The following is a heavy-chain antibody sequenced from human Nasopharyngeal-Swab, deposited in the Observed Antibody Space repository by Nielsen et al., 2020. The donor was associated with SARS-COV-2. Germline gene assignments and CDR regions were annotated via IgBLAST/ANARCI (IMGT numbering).Heavy chain of an antibody. D-gene: IGHD2-15*01. J-gene: IGHJ6*02. V-gene: IGHV3-48*03. CDR3: ARDQGIFQGDYYYYYGMDV. CDR1: GFTFSSYE. CDR2: ISSSGSTI. Sequence: GESLKISCAASGFTFSSYEMNWVRQAPGKGLEWGSYISSSGSTIYYADSVKGRFTISRDNAKNSLYLQMNSLRAEDTAVYYCARDQGIFQGDYYYYYGMDVWGQGTTVTVSS.